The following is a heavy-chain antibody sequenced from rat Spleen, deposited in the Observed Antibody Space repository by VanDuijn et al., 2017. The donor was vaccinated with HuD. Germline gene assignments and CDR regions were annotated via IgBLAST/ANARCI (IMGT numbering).Heavy chain of an antibody. J-gene: IGHJ2*01. Sequence: EVQLVESGGGAVQPGRSMKLSCAASGLSFSNYDMAWVRQAPTKGLEWVASISYDGSSTYYGDSVKGRFTVSRDNEQNILYLQINSLRSEDTATYYCARQEAFDYWGQGVMVTVSS. V-gene: IGHV5-22*01. CDR3: ARQEAFDY. CDR1: GLSFSNYD. D-gene: IGHD1-11*01. CDR2: ISYDGSST.